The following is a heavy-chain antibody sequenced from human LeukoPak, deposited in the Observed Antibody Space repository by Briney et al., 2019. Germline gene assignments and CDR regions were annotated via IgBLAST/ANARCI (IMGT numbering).Heavy chain of an antibody. Sequence: PSETLSLTCTVYGGSISSGSYYWGWIRQPPGKGLEWIGSIYYSGSTYYNPSLKSRVTISVDTSKNQFSLKLSSVTAADTAVYYCARDKEWLSDYYYMDVWGNGTTVTVSS. CDR3: ARDKEWLSDYYYMDV. V-gene: IGHV4-39*07. CDR2: IYYSGST. D-gene: IGHD3-3*01. J-gene: IGHJ6*03. CDR1: GGSISSGSYY.